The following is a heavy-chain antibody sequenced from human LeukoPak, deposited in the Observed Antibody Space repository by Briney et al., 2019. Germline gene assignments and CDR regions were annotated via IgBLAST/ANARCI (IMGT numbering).Heavy chain of an antibody. CDR1: GFTFSDYY. D-gene: IGHD3-3*01. CDR2: ISSSSSYI. Sequence: GGSLRLSCAASGFTFSDYYMSWIRQAPGKGLEWVSSISSSSSYIYYADSVKGRFTISRDNAKNSLYLQMNSLRAEDTAVYYCARGLGTIFGVAYFDYWGQGTLVTVSS. J-gene: IGHJ4*02. V-gene: IGHV3-11*06. CDR3: ARGLGTIFGVAYFDY.